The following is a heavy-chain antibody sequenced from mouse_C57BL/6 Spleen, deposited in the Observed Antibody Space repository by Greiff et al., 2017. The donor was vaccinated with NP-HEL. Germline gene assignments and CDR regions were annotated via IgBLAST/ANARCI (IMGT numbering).Heavy chain of an antibody. CDR1: GFTFSSYA. V-gene: IGHV5-4*01. CDR2: ISDGGSYT. J-gene: IGHJ4*01. Sequence: DVMLVESGGGLVKPGGSLKLSCAASGFTFSSYAMSWVRQTPEKRLEWVATISDGGSYTYYPDNVKGRFTISRDNAKNNLYLQMSHLKSEDTAMYYCARDPSRLPRAMDYWGQGTSVTVSS. D-gene: IGHD1-2*01. CDR3: ARDPSRLPRAMDY.